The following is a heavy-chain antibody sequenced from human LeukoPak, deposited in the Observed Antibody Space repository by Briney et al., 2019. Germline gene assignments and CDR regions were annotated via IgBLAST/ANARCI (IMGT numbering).Heavy chain of an antibody. D-gene: IGHD2-15*01. Sequence: SETLSLTCVVYGGSFSGYYWSWIRQPPGKGLEWIGEINHSGSTNYNPSLESRVTISLDTSKNQFSLKLSSVTAADTAVYYCARGSCSGGRCHSGHYYFSMDVWGKGTTVTVSS. J-gene: IGHJ6*03. V-gene: IGHV4-34*01. CDR1: GGSFSGYY. CDR3: ARGSCSGGRCHSGHYYFSMDV. CDR2: INHSGST.